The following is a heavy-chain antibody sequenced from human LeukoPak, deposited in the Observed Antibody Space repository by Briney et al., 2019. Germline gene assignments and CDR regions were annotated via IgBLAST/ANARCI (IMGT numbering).Heavy chain of an antibody. CDR3: ARDVAAGNYYFDY. V-gene: IGHV1-3*01. CDR2: INAGNGNT. D-gene: IGHD4-23*01. J-gene: IGHJ4*02. Sequence: ASVKVSCKASGYTFTGYYMHWVRQAPGQRLEWMGWINAGNGNTKYSQKFQGRVTITRDTSASTAYMELSSLRSEDTAVYYCARDVAAGNYYFDYWGQGTLVTVSS. CDR1: GYTFTGYY.